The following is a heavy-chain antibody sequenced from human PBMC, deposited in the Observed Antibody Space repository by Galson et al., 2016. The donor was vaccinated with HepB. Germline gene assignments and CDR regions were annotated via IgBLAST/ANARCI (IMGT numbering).Heavy chain of an antibody. CDR1: GFNFSSHG. CDR2: ISHDGTNE. J-gene: IGHJ3*02. V-gene: IGHV3-30*18. CDR3: AKGTTRRGYSYGKGAFVI. Sequence: SLRLSCAASGFNFSSHGMHWVRQAPGKGLEWVAMISHDGTNEYYVDSVKGRFTLSRDNSKNTLYLQMIRLRAEDTAVYFCAKGTTRRGYSYGKGAFVIWGQGTMVTVSS. D-gene: IGHD5-18*01.